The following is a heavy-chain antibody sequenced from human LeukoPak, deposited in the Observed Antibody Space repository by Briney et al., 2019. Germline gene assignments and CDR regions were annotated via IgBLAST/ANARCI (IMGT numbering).Heavy chain of an antibody. CDR3: ARDVSCGGDCPNWFDP. Sequence: ASVKVSCKASGYTFTSYGISWVRQAPGQGLEWMGWITGYNANAKYAQNLQGRVTMTTDTSTSTAYMDLRSLRSDDTAVYYCARDVSCGGDCPNWFDPWGQGTLVTVSS. J-gene: IGHJ5*02. V-gene: IGHV1-18*01. D-gene: IGHD2-21*01. CDR1: GYTFTSYG. CDR2: ITGYNANA.